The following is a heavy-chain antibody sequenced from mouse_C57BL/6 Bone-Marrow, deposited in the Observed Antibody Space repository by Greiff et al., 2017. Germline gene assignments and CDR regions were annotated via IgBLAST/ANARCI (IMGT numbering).Heavy chain of an antibody. D-gene: IGHD2-3*01. J-gene: IGHJ3*01. CDR1: GYTFTSYW. Sequence: VQLQQPGAELVMPGASVKLSCKASGYTFTSYWMHWVKQRPGQGLEWIGEIDPSDSYTNYNQKFKGKSTLTVDKSSSTAYMQLSSLTSEDSAVYYCARGGLLHYWGQGTLVTVSA. CDR3: ARGGLLHY. V-gene: IGHV1-69*01. CDR2: IDPSDSYT.